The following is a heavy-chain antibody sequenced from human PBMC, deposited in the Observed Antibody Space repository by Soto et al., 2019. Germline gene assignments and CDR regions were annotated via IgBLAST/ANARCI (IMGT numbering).Heavy chain of an antibody. CDR2: IYYSGST. CDR3: ARSYTKYYVDY. V-gene: IGHV4-31*03. Sequence: QVQLQESGPGLVTPSRTLSLTCTVSGGSISSGGYYWTWIRQHPGKGLEWIGFIYYSGSTNYNPSLKSRVTMSVDTSKNQFSLKLSSVTGADTAVYYCARSYTKYYVDYWGQGTLVTVSS. D-gene: IGHD3-10*01. J-gene: IGHJ4*02. CDR1: GGSISSGGYY.